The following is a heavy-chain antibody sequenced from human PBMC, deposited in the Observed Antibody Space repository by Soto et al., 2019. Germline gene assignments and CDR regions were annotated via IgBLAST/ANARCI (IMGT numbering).Heavy chain of an antibody. CDR3: ARGRASGSYYLLDY. CDR1: GDTFTTYD. V-gene: IGHV1-8*01. D-gene: IGHD3-10*01. Sequence: ASVKVSCKASGDTFTTYDINWVRQATGHGLEWMGWINPNSGNIGYAQRFQGRVTMTRDTAIRTAYMEVSSPRSDDTAVYYCARGRASGSYYLLDYWGQGTLVTVSS. CDR2: INPNSGNI. J-gene: IGHJ4*02.